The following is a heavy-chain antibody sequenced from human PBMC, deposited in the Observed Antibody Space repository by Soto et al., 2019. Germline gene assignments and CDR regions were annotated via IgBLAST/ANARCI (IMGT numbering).Heavy chain of an antibody. J-gene: IGHJ3*02. Sequence: TLSLTWTVSFGSLSSGAYYWTWIRQRPGKGLEWIGYIYYSGSTYYSPSLKSRLSISLDTSKNQFSLRLSSVTAADTAMYYCARARLRAVYAFDIWGQGTMVTV. CDR3: ARARLRAVYAFDI. CDR1: FGSLSSGAYY. CDR2: IYYSGST. V-gene: IGHV4-31*02. D-gene: IGHD5-12*01.